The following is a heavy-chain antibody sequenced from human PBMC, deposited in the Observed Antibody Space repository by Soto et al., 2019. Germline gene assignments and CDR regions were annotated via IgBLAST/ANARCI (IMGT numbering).Heavy chain of an antibody. CDR3: ARGIVVVVAARGWFDP. Sequence: ASVKVSCKASGGTFSSYTISWVRQAPGQGLEWMGIINPSGGSTSYAQKFQGRVTMTRDTSTSTVYMELSSLRSEDTAVYYCARGIVVVVAARGWFDPWGQGTLVTVSS. V-gene: IGHV1-46*01. CDR1: GGTFSSYT. J-gene: IGHJ5*02. CDR2: INPSGGST. D-gene: IGHD2-15*01.